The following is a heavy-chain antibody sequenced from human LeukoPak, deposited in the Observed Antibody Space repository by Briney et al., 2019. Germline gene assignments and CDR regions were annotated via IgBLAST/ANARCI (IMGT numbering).Heavy chain of an antibody. J-gene: IGHJ4*02. D-gene: IGHD3-3*01. Sequence: SETLSLTCTVSGGSLSPYYWSWIRQPPGKRLEWIGYIYHNGDTNYSPSLKSRITLLVDTSKNQFSLTLRSVTAADTAVYYCARILGDNSLEFWGEGALVTVSS. CDR2: IYHNGDT. V-gene: IGHV4-59*08. CDR3: ARILGDNSLEF. CDR1: GGSLSPYY.